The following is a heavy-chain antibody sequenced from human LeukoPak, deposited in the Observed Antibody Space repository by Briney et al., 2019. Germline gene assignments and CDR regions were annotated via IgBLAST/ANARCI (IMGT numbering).Heavy chain of an antibody. V-gene: IGHV3-49*04. CDR2: IRSKAYGGTT. D-gene: IGHD1-26*01. J-gene: IGHJ4*02. Sequence: PGRSLRLSCTASGSTFGDYAMSWVRQAPGKGLEWVGFIRSKAYGGTTEYAASVKGRFTISRDDSKSIAYLQMNSLKTEDTAVYYCTRARAGSGSYYHYFDYWGQGTLVTVSS. CDR1: GSTFGDYA. CDR3: TRARAGSGSYYHYFDY.